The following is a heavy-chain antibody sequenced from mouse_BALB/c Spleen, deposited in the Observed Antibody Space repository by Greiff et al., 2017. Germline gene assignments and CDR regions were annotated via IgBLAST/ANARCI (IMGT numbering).Heavy chain of an antibody. J-gene: IGHJ4*01. Sequence: QVQLQQSGPGLVAPSQSLSITCTVSGFSLTSYGVHWVRQPPGKGLEWLGVIWAGGSTNYNSALMSRLSISKDNSKSQVFLKMNSLQTDDTAMYYCAVGYVDAMDYWGQGTSVTVSS. CDR1: GFSLTSYG. CDR2: IWAGGST. V-gene: IGHV2-9*02. CDR3: AVGYVDAMDY. D-gene: IGHD1-2*01.